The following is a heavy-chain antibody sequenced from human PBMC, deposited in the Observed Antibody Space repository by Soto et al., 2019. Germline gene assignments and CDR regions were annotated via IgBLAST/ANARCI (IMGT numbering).Heavy chain of an antibody. V-gene: IGHV4-39*01. CDR1: GGSIRSNGDY. Sequence: SETLSLTCTVSGGSIRSNGDYWGWIRQPPGKGLEWIGSIYYSGSTYHNPSLKSRVTISVDTSKNRFSLKMSSVTAADTAVYYCARRYSSGWYDWFDPWGQGTLVTVPQ. CDR2: IYYSGST. CDR3: ARRYSSGWYDWFDP. D-gene: IGHD6-19*01. J-gene: IGHJ5*02.